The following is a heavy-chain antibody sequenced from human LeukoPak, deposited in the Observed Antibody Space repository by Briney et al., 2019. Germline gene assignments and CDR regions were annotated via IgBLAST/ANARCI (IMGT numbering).Heavy chain of an antibody. V-gene: IGHV3-30*02. CDR2: IRYDGSNK. D-gene: IGHD6-6*01. CDR3: AKDHSSFHLRHDAFDI. Sequence: GGSLRLSCAASGFTFSSYGMHWVRQAPGKGLEWVAFIRYDGSNKYYADSVKGRFTISRDNSKNTLYLQMNSLRAEDTAVYYCAKDHSSFHLRHDAFDIWGQGTMVTVSS. J-gene: IGHJ3*02. CDR1: GFTFSSYG.